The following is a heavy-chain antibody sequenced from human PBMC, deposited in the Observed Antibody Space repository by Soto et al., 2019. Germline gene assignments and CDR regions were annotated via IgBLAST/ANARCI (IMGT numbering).Heavy chain of an antibody. CDR3: VRDRYYGSGSLFEN. CDR2: IGVAGDT. Sequence: PGGSLRLSCAASGFVFSDHDMHWVRQVPGKGLEWVSEIGVAGDTYYPDSVKGRFTISRENARKTLYLQMTSLRVGDTATYYCVRDRYYGSGSLFENWGQGTPVTVS. D-gene: IGHD3-10*01. J-gene: IGHJ4*02. V-gene: IGHV3-13*01. CDR1: GFVFSDHD.